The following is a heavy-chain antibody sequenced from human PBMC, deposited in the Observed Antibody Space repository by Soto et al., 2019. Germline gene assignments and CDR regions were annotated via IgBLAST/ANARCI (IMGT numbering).Heavy chain of an antibody. V-gene: IGHV4-59*12. Sequence: SETLSLTCTVSGGSISSYYWSWIRQPPGKGLEWIGYIYYSGSTNYNPSLKSRVTISVDTSKNQLSLKLSSVTAADTAVYYCARGRGYYGSGSYYPYYYYGMDVWGQGTTVTSP. CDR1: GGSISSYY. CDR2: IYYSGST. J-gene: IGHJ6*02. CDR3: ARGRGYYGSGSYYPYYYYGMDV. D-gene: IGHD3-10*01.